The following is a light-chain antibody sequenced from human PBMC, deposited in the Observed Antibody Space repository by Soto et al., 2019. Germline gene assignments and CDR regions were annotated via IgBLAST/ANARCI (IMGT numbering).Light chain of an antibody. CDR2: DAS. V-gene: IGKV3-11*01. CDR1: QSVSRS. J-gene: IGKJ4*01. CDR3: QQRSNWPLT. Sequence: EIVLTQSSATLSLSPGERATHSCRASQSVSRSLAWYQQRPGQAPRLLIYDASNRATGIPARFSGSGSGTDFTLTISSLEPEDFAVYYCQQRSNWPLTFGGGTKVDIK.